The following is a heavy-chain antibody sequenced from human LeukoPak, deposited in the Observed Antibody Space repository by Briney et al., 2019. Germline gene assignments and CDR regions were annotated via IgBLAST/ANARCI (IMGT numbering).Heavy chain of an antibody. Sequence: ASVKVSCKASGYTFTGYYMHWVRQAPGQGLEWMGRINPNSGGTNYAQKFQGRVTMTRDTSISTAYMELSRLRSDDTAVYYCARDYYDSSGSYKNWFDPWGQGTLVIVSS. CDR3: ARDYYDSSGSYKNWFDP. CDR2: INPNSGGT. J-gene: IGHJ5*02. CDR1: GYTFTGYY. V-gene: IGHV1-2*06. D-gene: IGHD3-22*01.